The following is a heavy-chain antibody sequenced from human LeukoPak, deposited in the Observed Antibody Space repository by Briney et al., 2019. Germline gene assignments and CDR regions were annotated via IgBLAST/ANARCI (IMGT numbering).Heavy chain of an antibody. D-gene: IGHD3-10*01. V-gene: IGHV1-2*02. J-gene: IGHJ6*02. CDR3: ARDQLGYGSGSGMDV. Sequence: ASVKVSCKASAYTFTGYYMHWVRQAPGRGLEWMGWINVSSGGTNYAQNFQGRVTMTRDKSISTAYMELSRLRSDDTAVYYCARDQLGYGSGSGMDVWGQGTTVTVSS. CDR2: INVSSGGT. CDR1: AYTFTGYY.